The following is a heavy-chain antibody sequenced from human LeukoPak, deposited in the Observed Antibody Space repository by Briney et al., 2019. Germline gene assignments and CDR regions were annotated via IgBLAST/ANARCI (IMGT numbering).Heavy chain of an antibody. CDR1: GYTFTSYG. Sequence: ASVKVSCKASGYTFTSYGIIWVRQAPGQGLEWMGWISAYDGNVDYAQNLQGRVTMTTDSSTSTAYMELRSLRSDGTAVYYCARNLGPPTRLFTTKGYFDHGGQGTLVTVSS. D-gene: IGHD3-22*01. J-gene: IGHJ4*02. CDR2: ISAYDGNV. V-gene: IGHV1-18*01. CDR3: ARNLGPPTRLFTTKGYFDH.